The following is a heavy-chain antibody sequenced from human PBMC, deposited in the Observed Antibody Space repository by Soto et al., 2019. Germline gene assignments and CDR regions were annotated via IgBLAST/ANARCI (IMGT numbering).Heavy chain of an antibody. J-gene: IGHJ3*02. Sequence: ASVKVSCKASGYTFTSYYMHWVRQAPGQGLEWMGIINPSGGSTSYAQKFQGRVTMTRDTSTSTVYMELSSLRSEDTAVYYCAMRGKQLAQLDAFDIWGQGTMVTGSS. V-gene: IGHV1-46*01. CDR3: AMRGKQLAQLDAFDI. CDR2: INPSGGST. CDR1: GYTFTSYY. D-gene: IGHD6-13*01.